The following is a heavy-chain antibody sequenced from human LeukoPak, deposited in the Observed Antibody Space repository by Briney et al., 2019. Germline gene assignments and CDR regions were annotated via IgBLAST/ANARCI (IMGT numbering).Heavy chain of an antibody. Sequence: GGSLRLSCAASGFTFSSYWMHWVRQAPGKGLVWVSRINSDGSSTSYADSVKGRFTISRDNAKNTLYLQMNSLRAEDTAVYYCASEGYSYAFDYWGQGTLVSVSS. J-gene: IGHJ4*02. CDR2: INSDGSST. CDR1: GFTFSSYW. CDR3: ASEGYSYAFDY. V-gene: IGHV3-74*01. D-gene: IGHD5-18*01.